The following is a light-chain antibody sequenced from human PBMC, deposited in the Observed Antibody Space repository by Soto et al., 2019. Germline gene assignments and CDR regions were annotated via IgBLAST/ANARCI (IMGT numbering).Light chain of an antibody. CDR1: QSVSSN. J-gene: IGKJ1*01. Sequence: EIVMTQSPATLSVSPGERATLSCRASQSVSSNLAWYQQKPGQAPRLLIYATSTRATGIPARFSGSGSGTEFSLTIGSLQSEDFAVYYCQQYNNWPSGGTFGQGTKVEIK. CDR2: ATS. CDR3: QQYNNWPSGGT. V-gene: IGKV3-15*01.